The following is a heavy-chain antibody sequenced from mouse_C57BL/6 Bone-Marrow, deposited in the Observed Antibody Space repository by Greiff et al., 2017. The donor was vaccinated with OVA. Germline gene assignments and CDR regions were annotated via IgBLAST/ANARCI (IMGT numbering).Heavy chain of an antibody. Sequence: VKLVESVAELVRPGASVKLSCTASGFNIKNTYMHWVKQRPEQGLEWIGRIDPNSGGTKYNEKFKSKATLTVDKPSSTAYMQLSCLTSEDSAVYYCARLGRLYYFDYWGQGTTLTVSS. CDR2: IDPNSGGT. CDR3: ARLGRLYYFDY. CDR1: GFNIKNTY. J-gene: IGHJ2*01. V-gene: IGHV1-72*01.